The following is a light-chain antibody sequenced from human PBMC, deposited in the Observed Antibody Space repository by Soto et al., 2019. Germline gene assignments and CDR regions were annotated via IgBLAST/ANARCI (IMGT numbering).Light chain of an antibody. Sequence: DIQMTQSPSTLSGSVGDRVTITCRASQTISSWLAWYQQKPGKAPTLLIYKASTLKSGVPSRISGSGSGTEFTLTISSLQPDDFATYYCQHYNSYSEAFGQGTKVDI. CDR1: QTISSW. J-gene: IGKJ1*01. CDR3: QHYNSYSEA. CDR2: KAS. V-gene: IGKV1-5*03.